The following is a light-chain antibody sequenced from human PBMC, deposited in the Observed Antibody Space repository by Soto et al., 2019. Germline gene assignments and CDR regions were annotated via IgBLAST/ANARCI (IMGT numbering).Light chain of an antibody. V-gene: IGLV2-14*03. CDR1: SSDVGGYNY. CDR3: SSYTTSTTSWV. CDR2: DVS. J-gene: IGLJ3*02. Sequence: QSALTQPASVSGSPGQSITISCTGTSSDVGGYNYVSWYQQHPGKVPRLMIYDVSNRPSGVSYRFSGSKSCNTASLTISGLQTEDEAHYYCSSYTTSTTSWVFGGGTKLTVL.